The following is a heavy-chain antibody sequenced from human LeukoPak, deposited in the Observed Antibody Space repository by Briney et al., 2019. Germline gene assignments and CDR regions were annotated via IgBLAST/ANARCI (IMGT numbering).Heavy chain of an antibody. D-gene: IGHD6-13*01. CDR1: GFTFSSYA. Sequence: AGGSLRLSCAASGFTFSSYAMSWVRQAPGKGLEWVSAISGSGGSTYYADSVKGRFTISRDNSKNTLYLQMNSLRAEDTAVYYCAKGEYSSSWYFSDYWGQGTLVTVSS. V-gene: IGHV3-23*01. J-gene: IGHJ4*02. CDR3: AKGEYSSSWYFSDY. CDR2: ISGSGGST.